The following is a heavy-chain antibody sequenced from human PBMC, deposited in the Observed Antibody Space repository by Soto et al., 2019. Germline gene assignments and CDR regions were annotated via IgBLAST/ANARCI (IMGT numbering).Heavy chain of an antibody. V-gene: IGHV1-69*08. Sequence: QVQLVQSGAEVKKPGSSVKVSCKASGGTFTSYTINWVRQAPGQGLEWMGRIIPILDTANYAQKFQGRVTVTADNSTGTAFMELTSLRSEDTAVYYCARWGTDATRGDHWGQGTLVTVSS. D-gene: IGHD5-12*01. J-gene: IGHJ4*02. CDR3: ARWGTDATRGDH. CDR2: IIPILDTA. CDR1: GGTFTSYT.